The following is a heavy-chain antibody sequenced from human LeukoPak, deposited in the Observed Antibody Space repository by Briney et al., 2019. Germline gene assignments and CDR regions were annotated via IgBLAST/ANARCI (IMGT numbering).Heavy chain of an antibody. CDR2: IKQDGSEK. CDR3: ARPTSSGYYSNWFDL. J-gene: IGHJ5*02. Sequence: GGSLRLSCAASGFTFSSYWMSWVRQAPGKGLEWVANIKQDGSEKYYVDSVKGRFTISRDNAKNSLYLQMNSLRAEDTAVYYCARPTSSGYYSNWFDLWGEGTLVTVSS. CDR1: GFTFSSYW. V-gene: IGHV3-7*01. D-gene: IGHD3-22*01.